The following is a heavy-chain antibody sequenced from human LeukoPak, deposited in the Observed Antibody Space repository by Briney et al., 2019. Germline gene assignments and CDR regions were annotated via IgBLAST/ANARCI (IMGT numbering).Heavy chain of an antibody. CDR3: AASGPGVDAFNI. V-gene: IGHV4-30-4*01. J-gene: IGHJ3*02. CDR1: GGSISSGDYY. CDR2: IYYSGST. Sequence: PSETLSLTCTVSGGSISSGDYYWSWIRQPPGKGLEWIGYIYYSGSTYYNPSLKSRVTISVDTSKNQFSLKLSSVTAADTAVYYCAASGPGVDAFNIWGQGTMVTVSS. D-gene: IGHD3-10*01.